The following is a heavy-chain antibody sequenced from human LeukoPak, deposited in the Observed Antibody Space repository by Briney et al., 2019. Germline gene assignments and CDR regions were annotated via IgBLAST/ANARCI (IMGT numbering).Heavy chain of an antibody. Sequence: SETLSLTCAVSGGSINSHYWGWIRQPPGKGLQWIGDIFYTGKNNYNPSLKSRVTISLDTSKNQFSLKLNSVTAADTAVYYCADGSGSYNWFDPWGQGTLVTVSS. CDR1: GGSINSHY. D-gene: IGHD1-26*01. CDR3: ADGSGSYNWFDP. V-gene: IGHV4-59*11. J-gene: IGHJ5*02. CDR2: IFYTGKN.